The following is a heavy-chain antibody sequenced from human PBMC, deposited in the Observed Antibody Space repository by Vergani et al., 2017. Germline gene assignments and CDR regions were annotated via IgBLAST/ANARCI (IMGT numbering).Heavy chain of an antibody. CDR1: GYIFTSYW. CDR2: IYPGDSDT. CDR3: ARPGIAAANPYYFDY. Sequence: EVQLVQSGAEVKKPGESLKISCKGSGYIFTSYWIGWVRQMPGKGLEWMGIIYPGDSDTRYSPSFQGQVTISADKSISTAYLQWSSLKASDTAMYYCARPGIAAANPYYFDYWGQGTLVTVSS. J-gene: IGHJ4*02. D-gene: IGHD6-13*01. V-gene: IGHV5-51*01.